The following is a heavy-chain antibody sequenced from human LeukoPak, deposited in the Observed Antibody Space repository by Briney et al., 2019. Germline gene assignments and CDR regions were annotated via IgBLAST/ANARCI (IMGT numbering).Heavy chain of an antibody. CDR3: ARGAVAANCNGGRCHFDY. CDR2: INPNSGAT. Sequence: ASVKVSCKASGYTFTGYYMYWVRQSPGQGLEWMVWINPNSGATNYAEKFQGRVTITRDTSINTAYMEVSRLRSDDTAVYYCARGAVAANCNGGRCHFDYWGQGTLVTVSS. J-gene: IGHJ4*02. V-gene: IGHV1-2*02. D-gene: IGHD2-15*01. CDR1: GYTFTGYY.